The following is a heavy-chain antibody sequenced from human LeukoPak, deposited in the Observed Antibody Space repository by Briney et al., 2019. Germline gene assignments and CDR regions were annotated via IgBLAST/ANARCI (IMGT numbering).Heavy chain of an antibody. J-gene: IGHJ4*02. CDR2: ISNDGSTT. V-gene: IGHV3-30*18. D-gene: IGHD4-11*01. Sequence: GGSLRLSCAASGFSFGSYGMHWVRQAPGKGLEWVAVISNDGSTTKYGDSVRGRFTISRDNSKNTLYVQMNSLRTDDAAVYYCAKSKSPYPMDYIFDFWGQGTRVTVSS. CDR1: GFSFGSYG. CDR3: AKSKSPYPMDYIFDF.